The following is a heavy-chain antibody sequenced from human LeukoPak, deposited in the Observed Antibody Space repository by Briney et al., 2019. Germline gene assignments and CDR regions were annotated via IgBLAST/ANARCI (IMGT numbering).Heavy chain of an antibody. D-gene: IGHD5-24*01. CDR1: GYTFTGYY. V-gene: IGHV1-46*01. J-gene: IGHJ6*03. CDR2: INPSGGST. Sequence: ASVKVSCKASGYTFTGYYMHWVRQAPGQGLEWMGRINPSGGSTSYAQNFQGRVTMTRDMSTSTVYMELSSLRSEDTAVYYCARGRLMRWLQNRYYYMDVWGKGTTVTVSS. CDR3: ARGRLMRWLQNRYYYMDV.